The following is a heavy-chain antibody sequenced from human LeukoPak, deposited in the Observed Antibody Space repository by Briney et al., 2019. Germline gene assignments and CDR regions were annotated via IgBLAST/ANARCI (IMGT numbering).Heavy chain of an antibody. J-gene: IGHJ4*02. CDR2: IYYSGST. CDR3: ARSPNSGYDPFVY. Sequence: PSETLSLTCTVSGGSISSSNYYWGWIRQPPGKGLEWIGSIYYSGSTYYNPSLKSRVTISVDTSKNQFSLKLSSVTAADTAVYYCARSPNSGYDPFVYWGQGTLVTVSS. D-gene: IGHD5-12*01. CDR1: GGSISSSNYY. V-gene: IGHV4-39*01.